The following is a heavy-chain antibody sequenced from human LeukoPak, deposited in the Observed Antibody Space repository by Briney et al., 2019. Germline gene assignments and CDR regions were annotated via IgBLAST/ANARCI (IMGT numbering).Heavy chain of an antibody. Sequence: PSETLSLTCTVSGGSVSSGSYYWSWIRQPPGKGLEWIGYIYYSGSTNYNPSLKSRVTISVDTSKNQFSLKLSSVTAADTAVYYCARDEGYCSSTSCANYYYYYGMDVWGQGTTVTVSS. J-gene: IGHJ6*02. CDR3: ARDEGYCSSTSCANYYYYYGMDV. CDR2: IYYSGST. D-gene: IGHD2-2*01. V-gene: IGHV4-61*01. CDR1: GGSVSSGSYY.